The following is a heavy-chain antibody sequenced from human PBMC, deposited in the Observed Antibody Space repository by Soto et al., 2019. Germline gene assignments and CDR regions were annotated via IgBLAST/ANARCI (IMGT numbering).Heavy chain of an antibody. CDR2: TYYSGIT. V-gene: IGHV4-59*01. CDR1: GGSIFTSYY. J-gene: IGHJ4*02. D-gene: IGHD2-2*02. Sequence: QVQLQESGPGLVKPSETLSLTCSVSGGSIFTSYYWTWIRQSPGKGLEWIAYTYYSGITNYNPSLKSRVTISQDNSKNQFSLKLSSVTAADTAIYYCARGDTHYYFDFWGQGALVTVSS. CDR3: ARGDTHYYFDF.